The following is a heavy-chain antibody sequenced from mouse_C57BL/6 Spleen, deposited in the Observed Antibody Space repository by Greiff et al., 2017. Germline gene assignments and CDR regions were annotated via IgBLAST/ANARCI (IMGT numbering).Heavy chain of an antibody. CDR2: ISNLAYSI. J-gene: IGHJ4*01. CDR3: ARSYDYDGAMDY. D-gene: IGHD2-4*01. V-gene: IGHV5-15*01. Sequence: EVMLVESGGGLVQPGGSLKLSCAASGFTFSDYGMAWVRQAPRKGPEWVAFISNLAYSIYYADTVTGRFTISRENAKNTLYLEMSSLRSEDTAMYYCARSYDYDGAMDYWGQGTSVTVSS. CDR1: GFTFSDYG.